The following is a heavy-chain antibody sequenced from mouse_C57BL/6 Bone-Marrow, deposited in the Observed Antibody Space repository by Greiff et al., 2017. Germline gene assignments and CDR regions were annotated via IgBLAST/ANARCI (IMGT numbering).Heavy chain of an antibody. CDR3: APIRGDWYLDV. CDR1: GYTFTSYW. D-gene: IGHD2-12*01. V-gene: IGHV1-69*01. J-gene: IGHJ1*03. Sequence: QVQLQQPGAELVMPGASVKLSCKASGYTFTSYWMHWVKQRPGQGLEWIGEIDPSDSYTNYNQKFKGKYTLTVDKSSSTAYMQLRSLTSEDAAVYYCAPIRGDWYLDVWGTGTTVTVSS. CDR2: IDPSDSYT.